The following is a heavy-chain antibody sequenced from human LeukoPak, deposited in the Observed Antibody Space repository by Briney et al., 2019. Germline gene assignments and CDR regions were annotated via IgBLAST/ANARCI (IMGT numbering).Heavy chain of an antibody. CDR1: GGTFSSYA. J-gene: IGHJ4*02. V-gene: IGHV1-69*04. CDR3: ARGDGGDGYNTDYYFDY. Sequence: ASVKVSCKASGGTFSSYAISWVRQAPGQGLEWMGRIIPIFGIANYAQKFQGRVTVTAGKSTSTAYMELSSLRSEDTAVYYCARGDGGDGYNTDYYFDYWGQGTLVTVSS. D-gene: IGHD5-24*01. CDR2: IIPIFGIA.